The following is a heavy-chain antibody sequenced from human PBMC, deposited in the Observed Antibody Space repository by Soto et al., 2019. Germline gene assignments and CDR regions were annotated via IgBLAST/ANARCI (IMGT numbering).Heavy chain of an antibody. J-gene: IGHJ6*02. Sequence: QVQLVESGGGVVQPGRSLRLSCAASGFTFSSYGMHWVRQAPGKGLEWVAVIWYDGSNKYYAYSVKGRFTISRDNSKNTLYLQMNRLRAEDTAVYYCARDVVRLEDYYYYGMDVWGQGTTVTVSS. D-gene: IGHD1-1*01. CDR3: ARDVVRLEDYYYYGMDV. CDR1: GFTFSSYG. CDR2: IWYDGSNK. V-gene: IGHV3-33*01.